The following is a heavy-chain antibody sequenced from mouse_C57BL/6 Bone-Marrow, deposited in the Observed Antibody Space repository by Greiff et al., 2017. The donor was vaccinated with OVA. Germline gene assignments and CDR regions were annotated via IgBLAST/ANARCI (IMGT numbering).Heavy chain of an antibody. D-gene: IGHD2-3*01. CDR1: GYAFTNYL. V-gene: IGHV1-54*01. J-gene: IGHJ2*01. CDR2: INPGSGGT. Sequence: VQLQQSGAELVRPGTSVKVSCKASGYAFTNYLIEWVKQRPGQGLEWIGVINPGSGGTNYNEKFKGKATLTADKSSSTAYMQLSSLTSEDSAVYFCASPTNDGFDYWGQGTTLTVSS. CDR3: ASPTNDGFDY.